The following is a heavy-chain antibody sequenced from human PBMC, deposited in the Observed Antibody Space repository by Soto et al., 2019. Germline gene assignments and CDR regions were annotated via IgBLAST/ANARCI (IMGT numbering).Heavy chain of an antibody. Sequence: GGPLTLSCAAAGFTFNIHAMSWVRQAPRKGLEWVSTIGSSDIYYADSVKGRFTISRDNSKNILFLQMNSLRADDTAVYYCAKDHFKGNGVFDGFDVRGQGTMVTVSS. D-gene: IGHD2-8*01. CDR2: IGSSDI. CDR1: GFTFNIHA. CDR3: AKDHFKGNGVFDGFDV. V-gene: IGHV3-23*01. J-gene: IGHJ3*01.